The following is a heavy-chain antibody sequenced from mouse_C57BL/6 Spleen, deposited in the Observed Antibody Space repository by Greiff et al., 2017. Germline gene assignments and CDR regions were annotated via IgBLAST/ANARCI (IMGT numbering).Heavy chain of an antibody. D-gene: IGHD1-1*01. Sequence: EVQLQQSGPELVKPGASVKISCKASGYTFNDYYMNWVKQSHGKSLEWIGDINPNNGGTRYNQKFKGKATLTVDKSSSTAYMELRSLTSEDSAVYYCARGGSSLQSCAYWGQGTLVTVSA. CDR3: ARGGSSLQSCAY. V-gene: IGHV1-26*01. CDR1: GYTFNDYY. CDR2: INPNNGGT. J-gene: IGHJ3*01.